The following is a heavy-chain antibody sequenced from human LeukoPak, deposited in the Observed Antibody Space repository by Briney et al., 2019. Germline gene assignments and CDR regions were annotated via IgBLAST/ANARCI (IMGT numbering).Heavy chain of an antibody. J-gene: IGHJ4*02. V-gene: IGHV4-39*01. Sequence: SETLFLTCTVSGGSISSSSYYWGWIRQPPGKGLEWTGSIYYSGSTYYNPSLKSRVTISVDTSKNQFSLKLSSVTAADTAVYYCARHFVVVPAAFDYWGQGTLVTVSS. CDR1: GGSISSSSYY. D-gene: IGHD2-2*01. CDR2: IYYSGST. CDR3: ARHFVVVPAAFDY.